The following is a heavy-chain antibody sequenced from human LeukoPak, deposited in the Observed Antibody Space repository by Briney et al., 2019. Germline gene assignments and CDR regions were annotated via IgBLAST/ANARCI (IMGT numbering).Heavy chain of an antibody. D-gene: IGHD6-19*01. CDR1: GYTLTELS. CDR3: ATAPYSSGWYFDY. J-gene: IGHJ4*02. CDR2: FDPEDGET. V-gene: IGHV1-24*01. Sequence: ASVKVSCKVSGYTLTELSMHWVRQPPGKGLEWMGGFDPEDGETIYAQKFQGRVTMTEDTSTDTAYMELSSLRSEDTAVYYCATAPYSSGWYFDYWGQGTLVTVSS.